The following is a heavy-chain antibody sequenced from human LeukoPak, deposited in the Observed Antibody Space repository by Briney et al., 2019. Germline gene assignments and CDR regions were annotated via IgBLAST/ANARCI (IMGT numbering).Heavy chain of an antibody. J-gene: IGHJ4*02. Sequence: GGSLRLSCAASGFTFSSFSMNWVRQAPGKGLEWVSYIGRSSWPIYYADSVKGRFTISRDNAKNSLDLQMNSLRAEDTAVYYCAIDRYSSGWYTFDYWGQGTLDTVSS. CDR1: GFTFSSFS. CDR3: AIDRYSSGWYTFDY. CDR2: IGRSSWPI. V-gene: IGHV3-48*04. D-gene: IGHD6-19*01.